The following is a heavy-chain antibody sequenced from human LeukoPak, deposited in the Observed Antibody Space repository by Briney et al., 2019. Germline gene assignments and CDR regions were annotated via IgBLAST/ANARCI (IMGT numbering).Heavy chain of an antibody. Sequence: ASVKVSCKASGGTFSSYAISWVRQAPGQGLEWMGGIIPIFGTANYAQKFQGRVTITTDESTSPAYMELSSLRSEDTAVYYCARGRYYDFWSGFSGVSRYYYMDVWGKGTTVTVSS. CDR1: GGTFSSYA. CDR3: ARGRYYDFWSGFSGVSRYYYMDV. J-gene: IGHJ6*03. D-gene: IGHD3-3*01. V-gene: IGHV1-69*05. CDR2: IIPIFGTA.